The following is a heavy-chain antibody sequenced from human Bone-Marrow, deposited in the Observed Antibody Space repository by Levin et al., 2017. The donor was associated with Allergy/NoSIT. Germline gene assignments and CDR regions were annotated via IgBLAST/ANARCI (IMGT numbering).Heavy chain of an antibody. V-gene: IGHV4-61*01. CDR2: IYYSGST. J-gene: IGHJ6*02. CDR1: GGSVSSGSYY. Sequence: SETLSLTCTVSGGSVSSGSYYWSWIRQPPGKGLEWIGYIYYSGSTNYNPSLKSRVTISVDTSKNQFSLKLSSVTAADTAVYYCARDRGLATTGYYYGMDGWGQGTTVTVSS. D-gene: IGHD5-12*01. CDR3: ARDRGLATTGYYYGMDG.